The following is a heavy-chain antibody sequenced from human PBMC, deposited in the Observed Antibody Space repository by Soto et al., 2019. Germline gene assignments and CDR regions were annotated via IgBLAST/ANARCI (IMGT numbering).Heavy chain of an antibody. Sequence: PSETLSLTCTVSGGSISSSSYYWGWIRQPPGQGLEWIGSIYYSGSTYYNPSLKSRVTISVDTSKNQFSLKLSSVTAADTAVYYCARHVGYFDFWSGYLNRYWFDPWGQGTLVTVS. CDR2: IYYSGST. D-gene: IGHD3-3*01. V-gene: IGHV4-39*01. J-gene: IGHJ5*02. CDR1: GGSISSSSYY. CDR3: ARHVGYFDFWSGYLNRYWFDP.